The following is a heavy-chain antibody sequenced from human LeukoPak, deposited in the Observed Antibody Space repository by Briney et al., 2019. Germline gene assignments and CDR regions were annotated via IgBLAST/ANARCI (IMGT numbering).Heavy chain of an antibody. D-gene: IGHD1-26*01. CDR3: ARVVGAIRD. J-gene: IGHJ4*02. CDR1: GGSISSYY. Sequence: SSETLSLTCTVSGGSISSYYWSWIRQPPGKGLEWIGYIYCSGSTNYNPSLKSRVTISVDTSKNQFSLKLSSVTAADTAVYYCARVVGAIRDWGQGTLVTVSS. CDR2: IYCSGST. V-gene: IGHV4-59*01.